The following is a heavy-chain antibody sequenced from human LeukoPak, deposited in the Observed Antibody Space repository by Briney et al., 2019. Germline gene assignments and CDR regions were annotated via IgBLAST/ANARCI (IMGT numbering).Heavy chain of an antibody. D-gene: IGHD2-15*01. J-gene: IGHJ5*02. CDR2: INHSGST. CDR3: ARSWAATDWFDP. Sequence: KPSETLSLTCAVYGGSFSGYYWSWIHQPPGKGLEWIGEINHSGSTNYNPSLKSRVTISVDTSKNQFSLKLSSVTAADTALYYCARSWAATDWFDPWGQGTLVTVSS. CDR1: GGSFSGYY. V-gene: IGHV4-34*01.